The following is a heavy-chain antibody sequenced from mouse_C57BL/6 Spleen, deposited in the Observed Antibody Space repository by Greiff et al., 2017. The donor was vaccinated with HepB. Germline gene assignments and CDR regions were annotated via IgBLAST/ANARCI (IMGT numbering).Heavy chain of an antibody. Sequence: EVKLVESGAELVRPGSSVKMSCKTSGYTFTSYGINWVKQRPGQGLEWIGYIYIGNGYTEYNEKFKGKATLTSDTSSSTAYMQLSSLTSEDSAIYFCARQYYYGSSQDAMDYWGQGTSVTVSS. CDR2: IYIGNGYT. CDR1: GYTFTSYG. D-gene: IGHD1-1*01. CDR3: ARQYYYGSSQDAMDY. V-gene: IGHV1-58*01. J-gene: IGHJ4*01.